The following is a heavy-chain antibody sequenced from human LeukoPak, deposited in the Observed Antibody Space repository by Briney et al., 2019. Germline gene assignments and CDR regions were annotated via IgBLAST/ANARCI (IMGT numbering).Heavy chain of an antibody. CDR3: ARPGRGYSYGGFDY. CDR1: GGSISSYY. Sequence: ASETLSLTCTVSGGSISSYYWSWIRQPPGKGLEWIGEINHSGSTNYNPSLKSRVTISVDTSKNQFSLKLSSVTAADTAVYYCARPGRGYSYGGFDYWGQGTLVTVSS. CDR2: INHSGST. D-gene: IGHD5-18*01. J-gene: IGHJ4*02. V-gene: IGHV4-34*01.